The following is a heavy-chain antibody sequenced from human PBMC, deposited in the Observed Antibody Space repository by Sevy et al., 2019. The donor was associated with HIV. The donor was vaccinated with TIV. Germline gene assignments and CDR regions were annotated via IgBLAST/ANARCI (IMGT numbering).Heavy chain of an antibody. V-gene: IGHV5-51*01. CDR2: IYSEDSET. CDR1: GYSFTSHW. D-gene: IGHD3-22*01. Sequence: GESLKISCQGSGYSFTSHWIGWVRHMPGKGLEWMGIIYSEDSETRYSPSFQGQVTFSADKSISTAYLQWSSLKASDTAMYYCATSRSGYFDSSGYYIYWGQGTLVTVSS. J-gene: IGHJ4*02. CDR3: ATSRSGYFDSSGYYIY.